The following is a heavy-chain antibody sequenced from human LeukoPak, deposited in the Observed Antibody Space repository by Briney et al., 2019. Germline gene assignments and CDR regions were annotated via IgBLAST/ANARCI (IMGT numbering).Heavy chain of an antibody. J-gene: IGHJ3*02. CDR1: GFTFSNAW. CDR2: IKSKSDGGTR. CDR3: TTDRGEYCSSTSCYFPLLRDDAFDI. Sequence: GGSLRLSCAASGFTFSNAWMSWVRQAPGKGLEWVGRIKSKSDGGTRDYAAPVKGNFTISIDDSKNTLYLQMNSLNTEHTAVYYCTTDRGEYCSSTSCYFPLLRDDAFDIWGQGTMVTVSS. D-gene: IGHD2-2*01. V-gene: IGHV3-15*01.